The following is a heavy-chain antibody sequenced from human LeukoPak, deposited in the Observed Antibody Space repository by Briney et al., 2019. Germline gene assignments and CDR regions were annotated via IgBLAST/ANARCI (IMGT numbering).Heavy chain of an antibody. D-gene: IGHD2-2*01. CDR3: AAPGVPAATYYFDY. CDR1: GFTFSRYW. V-gene: IGHV3-30*02. CDR2: IRYDGSNK. J-gene: IGHJ4*02. Sequence: GGSLRLSCAASGFTFSRYWTSWVRQAPGKGLEWVAFIRYDGSNKYYADSVKGRFTISRDNSKNTVYLQMNSLRAEDTAVYYCAAPGVPAATYYFDYWGQGTLVTVSS.